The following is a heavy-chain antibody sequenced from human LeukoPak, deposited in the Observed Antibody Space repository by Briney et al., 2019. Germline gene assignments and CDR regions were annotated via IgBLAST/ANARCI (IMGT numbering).Heavy chain of an antibody. CDR2: VSHDGDT. CDR1: GMSLSDYY. J-gene: IGHJ6*02. CDR3: ARGLSRARGSGYYYSDYYYGMDV. D-gene: IGHD3-22*01. V-gene: IGHV4-34*01. Sequence: SETLSLTCGVSGMSLSDYYWTWIRQSPGKGLEWIGEVSHDGDTNYNPSLKSRVSISVDMSNDQFSLKLSSVTAADTGVYYCARGLSRARGSGYYYSDYYYGMDVWGQGTTVTVSS.